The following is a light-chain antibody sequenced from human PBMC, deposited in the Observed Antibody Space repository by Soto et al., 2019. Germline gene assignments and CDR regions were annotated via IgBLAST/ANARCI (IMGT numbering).Light chain of an antibody. V-gene: IGKV3-15*01. CDR2: GTS. CDR1: QTVSSS. CDR3: QQYYNWPLT. Sequence: EIVLTQSPATLSLSPGERATLSCRASQTVSSSLAWYQQKPGQAPRLLIYGTSTRVTGIPARFSGSGSGTEFTLTISSLQSEDFAVYYCQQYYNWPLTFGGGTKVEIK. J-gene: IGKJ4*01.